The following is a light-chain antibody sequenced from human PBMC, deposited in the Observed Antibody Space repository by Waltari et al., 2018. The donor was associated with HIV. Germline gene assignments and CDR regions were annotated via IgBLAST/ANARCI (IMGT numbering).Light chain of an antibody. CDR1: NGHLGDDKS. J-gene: IGLJ3*02. Sequence: QSALTQPASVSASHGQPITITCAGHNGHLGDDKSVSWYHHVPGHPPQLVIYEGTNRPLGVSDRFSASESGDTASLTISYLLNEDEGDYYCASFTSNTWLFGGGTKVTVL. CDR3: ASFTSNTWL. CDR2: EGT. V-gene: IGLV2-14*01.